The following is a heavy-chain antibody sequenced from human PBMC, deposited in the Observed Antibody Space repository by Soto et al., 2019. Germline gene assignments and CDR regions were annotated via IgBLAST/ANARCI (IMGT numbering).Heavy chain of an antibody. CDR1: GGSISSYY. J-gene: IGHJ4*02. CDR2: IYYSGGT. CDR3: ARRYGEFNFDY. Sequence: QVQLQESGPGLVKPSETLSLTCTVSGGSISSYYWSWIRQPPGKGLEWIGYIYYSGGTNYNPSLKSRVTISVDTSKNQFSLKLNSVTAADTAVYSCARRYGEFNFDYWGQGTLVTVSS. D-gene: IGHD3-10*01. V-gene: IGHV4-59*01.